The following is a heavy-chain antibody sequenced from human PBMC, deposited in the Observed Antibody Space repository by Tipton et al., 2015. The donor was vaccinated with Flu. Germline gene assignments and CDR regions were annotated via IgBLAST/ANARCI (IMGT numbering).Heavy chain of an antibody. CDR3: ARRTYSSSFDL. CDR1: GASISTYY. CDR2: INFSGNT. V-gene: IGHV4-59*01. Sequence: LRLSCTVSGASISTYYWTWIRQPPGEGLQWIGFINFSGNTNYNPSLNSRVTMSVDTSKNQLSLKPTSMTAADTAVYFCARRTYSSSFDLWGQGTLLTVSS. J-gene: IGHJ4*02. D-gene: IGHD1-26*01.